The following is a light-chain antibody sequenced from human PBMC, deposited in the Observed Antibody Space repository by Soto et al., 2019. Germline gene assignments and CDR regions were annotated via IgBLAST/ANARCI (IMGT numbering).Light chain of an antibody. CDR3: QQSYSTPGYT. CDR2: AAS. V-gene: IGKV1-39*01. J-gene: IGKJ2*01. CDR1: QSISSY. Sequence: DIPMTQSPSSLSASVGDRVTITCRASQSISSYLNWYQQKPGKAPKLLIYAASSLQSGVPSRFSGSGSGTEFTLTISSLQPEDFATYYCQQSYSTPGYTFGQGNKLEIK.